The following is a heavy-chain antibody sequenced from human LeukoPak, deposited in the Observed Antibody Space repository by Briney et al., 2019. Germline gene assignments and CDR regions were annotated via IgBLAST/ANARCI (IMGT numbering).Heavy chain of an antibody. J-gene: IGHJ6*02. CDR2: IYHSGST. CDR3: ARDRGTTVTPYYYYGMDV. V-gene: IGHV4-30-2*01. CDR1: GGSISSGGYS. Sequence: SETLSLTCTVSGGSISSGGYSWSWIRQPPGKGLEWIGYIYHSGSTYYNPSLKSRVTISVDRSKNQFSLKLSSVTAADTAVYYCARDRGTTVTPYYYYGMDVWGQGTTVTVSS. D-gene: IGHD4-17*01.